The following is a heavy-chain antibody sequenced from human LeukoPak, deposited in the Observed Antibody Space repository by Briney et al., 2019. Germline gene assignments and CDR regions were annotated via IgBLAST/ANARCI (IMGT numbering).Heavy chain of an antibody. J-gene: IGHJ4*02. CDR2: IYSGGST. Sequence: GGSLRLSCAASGLTVSNNYMKWVRQAPGKGLEWVSLIYSGGSTYYADSVKGRFTISRDNPKNTVYLQMNNLRAEDTAVYYCARGLGYCTSTTCLLPFDYWGQGTLVTVSS. D-gene: IGHD2-2*01. CDR1: GLTVSNNY. V-gene: IGHV3-53*01. CDR3: ARGLGYCTSTTCLLPFDY.